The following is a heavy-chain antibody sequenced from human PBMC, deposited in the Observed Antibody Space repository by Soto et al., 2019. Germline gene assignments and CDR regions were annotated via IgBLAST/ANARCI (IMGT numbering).Heavy chain of an antibody. CDR3: ARSRHGSGSYTHFYYGLDV. CDR2: ISFDGSTE. J-gene: IGHJ6*02. Sequence: QVQLVESGGGVVQPGRSLRLSCAASGFTFISYAMQWVRQAPGKGLEWVAVISFDGSTEYYAESVKGRFTNSRDNSKNTVYLQMNSLRSEDTAVYYCARSRHGSGSYTHFYYGLDVWGQGTTVTVSS. D-gene: IGHD3-10*01. V-gene: IGHV3-30-3*01. CDR1: GFTFISYA.